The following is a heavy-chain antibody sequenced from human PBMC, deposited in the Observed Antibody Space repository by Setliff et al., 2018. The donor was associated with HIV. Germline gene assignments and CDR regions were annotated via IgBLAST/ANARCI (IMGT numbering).Heavy chain of an antibody. D-gene: IGHD6-19*01. CDR2: ISGYNGNT. V-gene: IGHV1-18*01. CDR3: ARVPFRSAWFSGGHDAFDI. Sequence: ASVKVSCKASSYTFTRYGISWVRQAPGQGLEWMGWISGYNGNTKYAQSFQGRVAMTTETSTSTAYMEMRSLRSDDTAVYYCARVPFRSAWFSGGHDAFDIWGQGTMVT. J-gene: IGHJ3*02. CDR1: SYTFTRYG.